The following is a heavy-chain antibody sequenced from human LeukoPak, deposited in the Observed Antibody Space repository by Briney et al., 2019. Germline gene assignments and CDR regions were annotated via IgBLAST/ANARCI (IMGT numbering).Heavy chain of an antibody. V-gene: IGHV1-69*01. Sequence: GSSVKVSCKASGGTFSSYAISWVRQAPGQGLEWMGGIIPIFGTANYAQKFQGRVTITADESTSTAYMELSSLRSEDTAVYYCAKERGWDYYYYYYGMDVWGQGTTVTVSS. CDR2: IIPIFGTA. J-gene: IGHJ6*02. CDR3: AKERGWDYYYYYYGMDV. CDR1: GGTFSSYA. D-gene: IGHD6-19*01.